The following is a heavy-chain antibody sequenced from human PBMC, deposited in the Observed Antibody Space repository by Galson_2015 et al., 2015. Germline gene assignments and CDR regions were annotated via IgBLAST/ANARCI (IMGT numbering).Heavy chain of an antibody. CDR2: ISSSGSRK. CDR1: GFTFSDYE. Sequence: SLRLSCAASGFTFSDYEMNWVRQAPGKGLEWVSYISSSGSRKYYADSVKGRFTISRDDAKNSLHLQMNSLRAEDTAVYYCVRDPLLHSSRIFDFWGQGTLVTVSS. V-gene: IGHV3-48*03. CDR3: VRDPLLHSSRIFDF. J-gene: IGHJ4*02. D-gene: IGHD3-22*01.